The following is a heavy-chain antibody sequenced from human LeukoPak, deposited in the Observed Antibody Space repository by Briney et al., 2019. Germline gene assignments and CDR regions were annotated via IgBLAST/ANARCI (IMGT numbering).Heavy chain of an antibody. Sequence: SETLSLTCTVSGGSLSSGGYYWSWIRQHPGKGLEWIGYIYYSGSTYYNPSLKRRVTISVDTSKNQFSLKLSSVTAADTAVYYCARVGYYDSSGYYNWFDPWGQGTLVTVSS. CDR1: GGSLSSGGYY. D-gene: IGHD3-22*01. CDR3: ARVGYYDSSGYYNWFDP. J-gene: IGHJ5*02. V-gene: IGHV4-31*03. CDR2: IYYSGST.